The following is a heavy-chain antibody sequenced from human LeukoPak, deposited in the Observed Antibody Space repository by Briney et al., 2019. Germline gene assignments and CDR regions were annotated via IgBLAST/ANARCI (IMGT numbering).Heavy chain of an antibody. J-gene: IGHJ6*02. CDR3: AKSSVWFGEEEGHYGMDV. CDR2: ISYDGSNK. V-gene: IGHV3-30*18. CDR1: GFTFSTYG. Sequence: PGGSLRLSCAASGFTFSTYGMHWVRQAPGKGLEWVAVISYDGSNKYYADSVKGRFTISRDNSKNTLYVQMNSLRAGDTAVYYCAKSSVWFGEEEGHYGMDVWGQGTTVTVSS. D-gene: IGHD3-10*01.